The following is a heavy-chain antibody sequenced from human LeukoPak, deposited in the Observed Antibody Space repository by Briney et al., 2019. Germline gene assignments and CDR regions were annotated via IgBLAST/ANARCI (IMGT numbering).Heavy chain of an antibody. D-gene: IGHD3-10*01. V-gene: IGHV3-48*03. CDR1: GFTFSSYE. CDR2: ISNSGSNT. CDR3: ASRYGSGSTMRVWNLMFDS. J-gene: IGHJ4*02. Sequence: PGGSLRLSCAASGFTFSSYEMNWVRQAPGKGLEWVSYISNSGSNTYYADSVKGRFTISRDNAKNSLYLQMNSLRAEDTAVYYCASRYGSGSTMRVWNLMFDSWGQGTLVTVSS.